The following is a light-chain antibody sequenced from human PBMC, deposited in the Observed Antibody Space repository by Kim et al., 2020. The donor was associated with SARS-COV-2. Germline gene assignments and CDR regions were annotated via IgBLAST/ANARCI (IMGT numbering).Light chain of an antibody. CDR1: QNIGSW. J-gene: IGKJ1*01. V-gene: IGKV1-5*01. Sequence: AYVGDRVTITCRASQNIGSWLAWYQQRPGKAPTLLVSDASTLKSGVPSRFSGSGSGTEFTLTISSLQPDDFATYFCQHYDSYSWTFGQGTKVEIK. CDR2: DAS. CDR3: QHYDSYSWT.